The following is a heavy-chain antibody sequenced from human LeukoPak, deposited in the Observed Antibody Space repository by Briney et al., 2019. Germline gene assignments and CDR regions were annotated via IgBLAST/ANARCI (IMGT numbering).Heavy chain of an antibody. CDR2: FDPEDGET. J-gene: IGHJ3*02. D-gene: IGHD6-13*01. CDR3: ATAAHQYSSSWQHDAFDI. Sequence: ASVKVSCKVSGYTLTEISMHWVRQAPGKGREGMGGFDPEDGETIYAQKFQGRVTMTEDTSTDTAYMQLSSLRSEDTAVYYCATAAHQYSSSWQHDAFDIWGQGTMVTVSS. CDR1: GYTLTEIS. V-gene: IGHV1-24*01.